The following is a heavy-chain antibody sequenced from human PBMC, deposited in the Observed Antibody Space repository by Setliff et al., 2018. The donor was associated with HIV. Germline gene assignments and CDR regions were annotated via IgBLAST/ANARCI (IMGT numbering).Heavy chain of an antibody. V-gene: IGHV1-69*05. D-gene: IGHD1-26*01. CDR1: GYTFTSYA. J-gene: IGHJ4*02. Sequence: SVKVSCKASGYTFTSYALSWVRQAPGQGLEWMGGIIPIFGTANYAQKFQGRVTITTDESTSTAYMELSSLRSEDTAVYYCASSGSLFYYWGQGTLVTVSS. CDR2: IIPIFGTA. CDR3: ASSGSLFYY.